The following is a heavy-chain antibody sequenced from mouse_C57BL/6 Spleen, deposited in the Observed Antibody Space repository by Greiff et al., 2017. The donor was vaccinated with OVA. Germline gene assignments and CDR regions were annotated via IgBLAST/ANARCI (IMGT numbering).Heavy chain of an antibody. V-gene: IGHV1-82*01. CDR2: IYPGDGDT. CDR1: GYAFSSSW. Sequence: VKLMESGPELVKPGASVKISCKASGYAFSSSWMNWVKQRPGKGLEWIGRIYPGDGDTNYNGKFKGKATLTADKSSSTAYMQLSSLTSEDSAVYFCARDGYGNYVGYFDVWGTGTTVTVSS. CDR3: ARDGYGNYVGYFDV. D-gene: IGHD2-1*01. J-gene: IGHJ1*03.